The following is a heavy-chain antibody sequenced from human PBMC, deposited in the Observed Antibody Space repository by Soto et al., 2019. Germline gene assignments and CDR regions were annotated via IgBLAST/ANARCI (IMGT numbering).Heavy chain of an antibody. Sequence: ASVKVSCKASGYTFTSYGISWVRQAPGQGLEWMGWISAYNGNTKYAQKLQGRVTMTRDTSTSTAYMELSSLRSEDTAVYYFGRRGYCSGGSCYSYYYYYMDVWGKGTTVTVSS. CDR3: GRRGYCSGGSCYSYYYYYMDV. CDR2: ISAYNGNT. D-gene: IGHD2-15*01. CDR1: GYTFTSYG. J-gene: IGHJ6*03. V-gene: IGHV1-18*01.